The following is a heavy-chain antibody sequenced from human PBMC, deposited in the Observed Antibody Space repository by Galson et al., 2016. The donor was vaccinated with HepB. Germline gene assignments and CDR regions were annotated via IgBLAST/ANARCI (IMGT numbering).Heavy chain of an antibody. J-gene: IGHJ4*02. D-gene: IGHD6-13*01. CDR3: ARCGRYGSGWYGKNDY. Sequence: SLRLSCAGSGFTFNNYWMSWVRQAPGKGLEWVANINPDGNEEHYVDSIEGRFTISRDNAKNSLYLQMNSLRAEDTAVYYCARCGRYGSGWYGKNDYWGQGTLVTVSS. V-gene: IGHV3-7*03. CDR2: INPDGNEE. CDR1: GFTFNNYW.